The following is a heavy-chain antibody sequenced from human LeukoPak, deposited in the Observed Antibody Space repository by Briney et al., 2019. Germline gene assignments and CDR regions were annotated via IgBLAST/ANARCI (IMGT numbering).Heavy chain of an antibody. CDR1: GFTFSSYG. Sequence: GRSLRLSCAASGFTFSSYGMHWVRQAPGKGLEWVAVISYDGSNKYYADSVKGRFTISRDNSKNTLYLQMNSLRAEDTAVYYCAKDAWRTIVVVTATVSASAFDIWGQGTMVTVSS. V-gene: IGHV3-30*18. J-gene: IGHJ3*02. D-gene: IGHD2-21*02. CDR3: AKDAWRTIVVVTATVSASAFDI. CDR2: ISYDGSNK.